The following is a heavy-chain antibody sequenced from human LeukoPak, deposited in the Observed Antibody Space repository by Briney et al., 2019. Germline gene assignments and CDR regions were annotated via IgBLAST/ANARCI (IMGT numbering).Heavy chain of an antibody. D-gene: IGHD3-10*01. CDR3: ANRHATGASTYYYGSGSPEY. J-gene: IGHJ4*02. CDR1: GFTFSSYA. V-gene: IGHV3-23*01. CDR2: ISGSGGST. Sequence: PGGSLRLSCAASGFTFSSYAMSWVRLAPGKGLEWVSAISGSGGSTYYADSVKGRFTISRDNSKNTLYLQMNSLRAEDTAVYYCANRHATGASTYYYGSGSPEYWGQGTLVTVSS.